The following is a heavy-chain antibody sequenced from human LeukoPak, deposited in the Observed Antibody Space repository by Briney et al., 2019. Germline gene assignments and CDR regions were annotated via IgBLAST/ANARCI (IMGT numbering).Heavy chain of an antibody. J-gene: IGHJ6*03. CDR2: IYTSGST. CDR1: GGSISSSSYY. D-gene: IGHD6-13*01. Sequence: SETLSLTCTVSGGSISSSSYYWSWIRQPAGKGLEWIVRIYTSGSTNYNPSLKSRVTTSVDTSKNQFSLKLSSVTAADTAVYYCARAGGVAAAGTLLGKLHYYYYYYMDVWGKGTTVTISS. CDR3: ARAGGVAAAGTLLGKLHYYYYYYMDV. V-gene: IGHV4-61*02.